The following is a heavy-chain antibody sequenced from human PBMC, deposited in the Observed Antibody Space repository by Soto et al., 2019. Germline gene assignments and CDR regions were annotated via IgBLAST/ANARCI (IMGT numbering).Heavy chain of an antibody. CDR1: GGSIGSYY. CDR2: IYYSGST. CDR3: ARALYSYGPKFDP. D-gene: IGHD5-18*01. Sequence: SETLSLTCTVSGGSIGSYYWSWIRQPPGKGLEWIGYIYYSGSTNYNPSLKSRVTISVDTSKNQFSLKLSSVTAADTAVYYCARALYSYGPKFDPWGQGTLVTVSS. J-gene: IGHJ5*02. V-gene: IGHV4-59*01.